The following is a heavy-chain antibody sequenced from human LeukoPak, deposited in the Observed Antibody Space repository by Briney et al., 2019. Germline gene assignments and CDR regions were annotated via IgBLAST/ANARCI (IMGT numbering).Heavy chain of an antibody. J-gene: IGHJ6*04. CDR3: ARRHGMDV. CDR1: GFTFSSYS. CDR2: ISSSSSTI. Sequence: GASLRLSCAASGFTFSSYSMNWVRQAPGKGLEWVSYISSSSSTIYYADSVKGRFTISRDNAKNSLYLQMNSQRAEDTAVYYCARRHGMDVWGKGTTVTVSS. V-gene: IGHV3-48*04.